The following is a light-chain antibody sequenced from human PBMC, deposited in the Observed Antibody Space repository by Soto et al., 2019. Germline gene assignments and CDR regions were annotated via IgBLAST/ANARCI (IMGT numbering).Light chain of an antibody. J-gene: IGLJ3*02. CDR1: SSNIGDNP. V-gene: IGLV1-36*01. Sequence: QSVLTQSPSVSEAPRQRVTITCSGSSSNIGDNPVNWYQQLPGKAPKLLIYYDDLLASGVSDRFSGSKSGTSASLAISGLQSEDEGDYYCQSFDSGLAGWVFGGGTKLTVL. CDR2: YDD. CDR3: QSFDSGLAGWV.